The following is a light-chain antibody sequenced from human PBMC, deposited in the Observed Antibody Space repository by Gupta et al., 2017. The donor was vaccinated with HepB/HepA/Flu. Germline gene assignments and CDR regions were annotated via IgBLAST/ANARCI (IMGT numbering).Light chain of an antibody. V-gene: IGKV3-20*01. Sequence: EIVLTQSPGTLSLSPGERATLSCRASQSFTRGYLAWYQQKPGQAPRLLIYGASSRATGIPDRFSGSESGTDFTLTISRLEPEDFAVYYCKHYDYSIPLSFGGGTKVEMK. CDR2: GAS. CDR3: KHYDYSIPLS. J-gene: IGKJ4*01. CDR1: QSFTRGY.